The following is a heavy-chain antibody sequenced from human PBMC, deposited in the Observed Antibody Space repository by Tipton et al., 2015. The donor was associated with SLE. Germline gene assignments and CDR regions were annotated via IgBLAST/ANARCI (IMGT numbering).Heavy chain of an antibody. Sequence: GSLRLSCATSGFTFRSYWMHWVRQAPGKGLVWISRINEDGSGTSYAGSVQGRFTISRDNSKNTLYLQMNSLRAEDTAVYYCAKDMVATILGPFDYWGQGTLVTVSS. CDR2: INEDGSGT. CDR1: GFTFRSYW. J-gene: IGHJ4*02. D-gene: IGHD5-12*01. CDR3: AKDMVATILGPFDY. V-gene: IGHV3-74*01.